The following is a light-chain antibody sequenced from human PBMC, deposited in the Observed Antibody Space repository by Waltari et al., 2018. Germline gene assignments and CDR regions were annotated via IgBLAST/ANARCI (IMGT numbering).Light chain of an antibody. CDR2: TAS. CDR3: QQTYSIPLT. J-gene: IGKJ4*01. V-gene: IGKV1-39*01. CDR1: QSISTY. Sequence: DIPMPQSPPSLSASVGARLTITDRASQSISTYLNWYQQKPGKAPKPLIYTASTLQSGVPSRFSGSGSGTDFTLTISSLQPEDFSTFYCQQTYSIPLTFGGGTNVEIK.